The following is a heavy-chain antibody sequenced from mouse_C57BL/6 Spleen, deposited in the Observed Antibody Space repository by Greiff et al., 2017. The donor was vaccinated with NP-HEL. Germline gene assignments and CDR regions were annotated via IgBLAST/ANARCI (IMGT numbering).Heavy chain of an antibody. Sequence: VKLMESGPGLVAPSQSLSITCTVSGFSLTSYGVHWVRQPPGKGLEWLVVIWSDGSTTYNSALKSRLSISKDNSKSQVFLKMNSLQTDDTAMYYCARHRGGSRTMDYWGQGTSVTVSS. J-gene: IGHJ4*01. D-gene: IGHD1-1*01. V-gene: IGHV2-6-1*01. CDR3: ARHRGGSRTMDY. CDR1: GFSLTSYG. CDR2: IWSDGST.